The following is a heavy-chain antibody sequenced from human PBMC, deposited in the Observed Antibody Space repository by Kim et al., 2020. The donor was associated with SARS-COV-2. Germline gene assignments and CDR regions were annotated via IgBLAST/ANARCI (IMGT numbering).Heavy chain of an antibody. J-gene: IGHJ4*02. Sequence: ASVKVSCKTSGYTFSDFGITWVRQVPGQGLEWMGWISTYNGNTNYVQKLQGRLTMAADTSTSTSYMELSSLTSADTAVYFCARGAISSTGRLDYWGQGTLVTVSS. CDR2: ISTYNGNT. CDR1: GYTFSDFG. CDR3: ARGAISSTGRLDY. D-gene: IGHD2-2*02. V-gene: IGHV1-18*01.